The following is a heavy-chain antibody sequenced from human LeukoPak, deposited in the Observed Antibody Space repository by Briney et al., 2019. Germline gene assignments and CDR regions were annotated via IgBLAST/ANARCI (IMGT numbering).Heavy chain of an antibody. CDR1: GFTFDDYG. V-gene: IGHV3-20*04. Sequence: GGSLRLSCAASGFTFDDYGMSWVRQAPGKGLEWVSNINWNGDSTGYADSVKGRFTISRDNGKNSLYLQMNSLRAEDTALYYCARGVEVVAATDDAFDIWGQGTMVTVS. J-gene: IGHJ3*02. CDR3: ARGVEVVAATDDAFDI. D-gene: IGHD2-15*01. CDR2: INWNGDST.